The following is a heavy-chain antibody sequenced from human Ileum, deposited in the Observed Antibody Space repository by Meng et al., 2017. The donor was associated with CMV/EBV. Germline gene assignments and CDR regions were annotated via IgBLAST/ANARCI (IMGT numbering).Heavy chain of an antibody. J-gene: IGHJ4*02. CDR1: GGSPPSSTYF. CDR2: VYYSGTT. V-gene: IGHV4-39*07. D-gene: IGHD3-3*01. CDR3: ARNVGFYSSQIAY. Sequence: QPQPAHAVPGRGTPSDTLPLTRTSPGGSPPSSTYFRGWIRQPAGKGLEWIGSVYYSGTTYYNPSLKSRVNMSIDTSKNRFSLKLSSATAADTAVYYCARNVGFYSSQIAYWGQGALVTVSS.